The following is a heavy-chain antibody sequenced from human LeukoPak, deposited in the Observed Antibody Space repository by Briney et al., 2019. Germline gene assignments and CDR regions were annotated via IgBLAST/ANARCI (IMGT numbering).Heavy chain of an antibody. CDR3: AKKEFDY. J-gene: IGHJ4*02. V-gene: IGHV3-30*18. CDR2: ISYDGSNK. CDR1: GFTFSSYS. Sequence: GGSLRLSCAASGFTFSSYSMNWVRQAPGKGLEWVAVISYDGSNKYYADSVKGRFTISRDNPKTTLYLQMNSLRAEDTAVYYCAKKEFDYWGQGTLVTVSS.